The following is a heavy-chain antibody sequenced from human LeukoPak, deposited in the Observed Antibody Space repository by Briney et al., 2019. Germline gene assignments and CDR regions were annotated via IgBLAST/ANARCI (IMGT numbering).Heavy chain of an antibody. J-gene: IGHJ6*03. CDR3: ARLAAAGYYYSYYMDV. D-gene: IGHD6-13*01. V-gene: IGHV4-4*07. CDR1: GGSISSYY. Sequence: SETLSLTCTVSGGSISSYYWSWIRQPAGKGLEWIGRIYTSGSTNYNPSLKSRVTISVDKSKNQFSLKLSSVTAADTAVYYCARLAAAGYYYSYYMDVWGKGTTVTVSS. CDR2: IYTSGST.